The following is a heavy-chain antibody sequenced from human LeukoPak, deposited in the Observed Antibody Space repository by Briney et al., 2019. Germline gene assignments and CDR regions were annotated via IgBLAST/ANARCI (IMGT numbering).Heavy chain of an antibody. J-gene: IGHJ4*02. CDR2: MSPNSGNT. Sequence: ASVKVSCKASGYTFTSYDINWVRQATGQGLEWMGWMSPNSGNTGYAQKFQGWVTMTRDTSISTAYMELSRLRSDDTAVYYCARDLGSGWYELDYWGQGTLVTVSS. CDR1: GYTFTSYD. V-gene: IGHV1-8*01. CDR3: ARDLGSGWYELDY. D-gene: IGHD6-19*01.